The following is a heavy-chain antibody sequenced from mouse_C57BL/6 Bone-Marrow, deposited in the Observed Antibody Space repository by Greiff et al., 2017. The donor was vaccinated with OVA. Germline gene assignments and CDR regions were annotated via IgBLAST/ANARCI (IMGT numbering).Heavy chain of an antibody. V-gene: IGHV1-62-2*01. CDR3: ARRADPYYSNSCYFDY. D-gene: IGHD2-5*01. CDR2: FYPGGGSI. CDR1: GYTFTEYT. J-gene: IGHJ2*01. Sequence: VQLQQSGAELVKPGASVKLSCTASGYTFTEYTIHWVKQRSGQGLEWIGWFYPGGGSIKYTEKFKDKATLTADKSSSTVYMELSRLTSEDSAVYFCARRADPYYSNSCYFDYWGQGTTLTVSA.